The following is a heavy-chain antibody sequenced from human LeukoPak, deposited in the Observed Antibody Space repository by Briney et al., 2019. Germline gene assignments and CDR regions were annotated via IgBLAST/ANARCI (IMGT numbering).Heavy chain of an antibody. V-gene: IGHV1-2*02. CDR1: GYTFTGDY. D-gene: IGHD3-10*01. CDR2: INPNSGGT. Sequence: ASVKVSCKASGYTFTGDYMHWVRQAPGQGLEWMGWINPNSGGTNYAHKFQGRVTMTRDTSISTAYMELSRLRSDDTAVYYCARSYGSGSYYFDYWGQGTLVTVSS. J-gene: IGHJ4*02. CDR3: ARSYGSGSYYFDY.